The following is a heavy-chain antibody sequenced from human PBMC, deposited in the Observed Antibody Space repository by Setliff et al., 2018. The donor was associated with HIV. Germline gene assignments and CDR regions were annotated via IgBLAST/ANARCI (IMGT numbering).Heavy chain of an antibody. V-gene: IGHV7-4-1*02. D-gene: IGHD4-17*01. CDR2: INANSGSP. CDR1: GYNFENYA. CDR3: ARGLYGDYGGDLNWLDP. Sequence: ASVKVSCKTSGYNFENYAINWVRQAPGQGLEWMGWINANSGSPTYAQAFTGRFFFSVDTAVATAYIQINNLKTEDTAVYFCARGLYGDYGGDLNWLDPWGHGTRVTVSS. J-gene: IGHJ5*02.